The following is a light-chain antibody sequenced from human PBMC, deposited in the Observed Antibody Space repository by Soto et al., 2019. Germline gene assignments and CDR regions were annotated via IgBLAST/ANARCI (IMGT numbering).Light chain of an antibody. CDR3: QQYSSYPWT. V-gene: IGKV1-6*02. J-gene: IGKJ1*01. CDR1: QGIRKD. CDR2: ATS. Sequence: AIQMTQSPSSLSASVGYRVTMTCLASQGIRKDLAWYQQKPGKAPKLLIYATSSLQSGVPSRFSGSGSGTEFTLTISSLQPDDFATYYCQQYSSYPWTFGQGTKVDI.